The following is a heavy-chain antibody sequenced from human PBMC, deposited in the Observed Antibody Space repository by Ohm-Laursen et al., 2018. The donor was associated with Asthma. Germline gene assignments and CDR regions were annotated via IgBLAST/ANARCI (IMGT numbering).Heavy chain of an antibody. D-gene: IGHD1-1*01. CDR1: GFTFSSYG. J-gene: IGHJ3*02. CDR2: ISYDGSNK. CDR3: AREWKGAFDI. Sequence: SLRLSCTASGFTFSSYGMHRVRQAPGKGLEWVAVISYDGSNKYYADSVKGRFTISRDNSKNTLYLQMNSLRAEDTAVYYCAREWKGAFDIWGQGTMVTVSS. V-gene: IGHV3-30*03.